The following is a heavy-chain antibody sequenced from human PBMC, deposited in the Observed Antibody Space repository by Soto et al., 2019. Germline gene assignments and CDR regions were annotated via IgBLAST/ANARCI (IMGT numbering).Heavy chain of an antibody. Sequence: QVQLVESGGGVVQPGRSLRLSCAASGFSFSRHGMHWVRQAPGKGLEWVAVIWYDGNNKYYADYVKGRFTISRDTSNNTPYLQMHSVRAEDTAVYYCARDRGGGDQGMDVWGQGTAVTVSS. V-gene: IGHV3-33*01. CDR3: ARDRGGGDQGMDV. CDR1: GFSFSRHG. D-gene: IGHD3-16*01. J-gene: IGHJ6*02. CDR2: IWYDGNNK.